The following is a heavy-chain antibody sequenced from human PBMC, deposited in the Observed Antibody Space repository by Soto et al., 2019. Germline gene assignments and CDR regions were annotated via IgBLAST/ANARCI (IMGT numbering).Heavy chain of an antibody. CDR3: ARARIVVVTTYPGDYYGMDV. CDR2: ISSSGSTI. Sequence: PGGSLRLSCAASGFTFSSYEMNWVRQAPGKGLEWVSYISSSGSTIYYADSVKGRFTISRDNAKNSLYLQMNGLRAEDTAVYYCARARIVVVTTYPGDYYGMDVWRQGTTVTVSS. J-gene: IGHJ6*02. D-gene: IGHD2-21*02. V-gene: IGHV3-48*03. CDR1: GFTFSSYE.